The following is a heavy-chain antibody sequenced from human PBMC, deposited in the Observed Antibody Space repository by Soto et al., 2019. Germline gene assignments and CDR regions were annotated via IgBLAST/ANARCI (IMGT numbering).Heavy chain of an antibody. Sequence: PGGSLRLSCAASGFTFSSYWMSWVRQAPGKGLEWVSNISRSSSTIYYADSVKGRFTISRDNAKNSLCLQMNSLRAEDTAVYYCARDGYYYDSSGYYSPALVEKPFDYWGQGTLVTVSS. CDR3: ARDGYYYDSSGYYSPALVEKPFDY. CDR2: ISRSSSTI. D-gene: IGHD3-22*01. V-gene: IGHV3-48*01. CDR1: GFTFSSYW. J-gene: IGHJ4*02.